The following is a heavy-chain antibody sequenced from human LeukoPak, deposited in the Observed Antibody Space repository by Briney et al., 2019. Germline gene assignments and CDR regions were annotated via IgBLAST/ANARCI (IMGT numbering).Heavy chain of an antibody. CDR3: AKGGWLDDY. CDR1: GFIFNTHD. J-gene: IGHJ4*02. V-gene: IGHV3-23*01. D-gene: IGHD6-19*01. CDR2: ISDSGTRT. Sequence: GGSLRLSCTASGFIFNTHDMSWVRQGPGKGLEWVSIISDSGTRTAYADSVRGRFIISRDNSKNTVYLQMNSLRVEDTATYYCAKGGWLDDYWGQGALVTASS.